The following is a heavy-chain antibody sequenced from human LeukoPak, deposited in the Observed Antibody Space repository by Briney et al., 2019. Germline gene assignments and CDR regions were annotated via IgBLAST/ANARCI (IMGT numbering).Heavy chain of an antibody. Sequence: GGSLRLSCAASGFTFSDYYMSWIRQAPGKGLEWVSYISSSGSNIYYADSVKGRFTIPRDNAKNSLYLQINSLRAEDTAVYYCARVSIVVVTAPLYWGQGTLVTVSS. CDR3: ARVSIVVVTAPLY. V-gene: IGHV3-11*04. D-gene: IGHD2-21*02. J-gene: IGHJ4*02. CDR2: ISSSGSNI. CDR1: GFTFSDYY.